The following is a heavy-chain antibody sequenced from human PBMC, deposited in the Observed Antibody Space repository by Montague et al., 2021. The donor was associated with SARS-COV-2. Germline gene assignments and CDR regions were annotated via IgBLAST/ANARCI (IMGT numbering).Heavy chain of an antibody. CDR2: IRSDGSAT. D-gene: IGHD3-16*01. CDR3: AKSDYFDP. V-gene: IGHV3-74*03. J-gene: IGHJ5*02. Sequence: SLRLSCAASGFTFSAYWMSWLRQAPGKGLVWVSRIRSDGSATKYADSVKGRFTISRDNAKNTLYLQMNSLRVEDTGVYYCAKSDYFDPWGQGTLVTVSS. CDR1: GFTFSAYW.